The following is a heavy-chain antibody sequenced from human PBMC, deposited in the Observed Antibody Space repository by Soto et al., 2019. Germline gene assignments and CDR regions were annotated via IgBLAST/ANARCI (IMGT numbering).Heavy chain of an antibody. D-gene: IGHD3-9*01. J-gene: IGHJ5*02. CDR1: GGSINTAGYY. V-gene: IGHV4-31*03. Sequence: SETLSLTCTVSGGSINTAGYYWNWVRHSPGKGLERIGYIFYSGTTYYNPSLESRLTMSLDKSKNHFSLRLSSVTAADTAYYYCARSFYDLSTATGGHWFDPWGHGTLVTVSS. CDR3: ARSFYDLSTATGGHWFDP. CDR2: IFYSGTT.